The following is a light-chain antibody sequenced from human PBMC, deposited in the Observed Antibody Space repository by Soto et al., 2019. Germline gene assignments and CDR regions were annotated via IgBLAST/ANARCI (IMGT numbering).Light chain of an antibody. CDR3: SSYVGTNSYV. V-gene: IGLV2-8*01. J-gene: IGLJ1*01. Sequence: QSLLTQPPSPSGSPGQSVTISCPGTSSDVCGYNYVSWYQHHPGKAPKLIIYEVYKRPSGVPDRFSGSKSGNTAALTVSGLQAEDEADYYCSSYVGTNSYVFGTGTKVTVL. CDR1: SSDVCGYNY. CDR2: EVY.